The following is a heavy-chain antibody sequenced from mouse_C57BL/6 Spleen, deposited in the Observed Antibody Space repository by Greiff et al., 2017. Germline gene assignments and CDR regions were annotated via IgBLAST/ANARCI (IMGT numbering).Heavy chain of an antibody. CDR2: IRSKSNNYAT. Sequence: DVKLVESGGGLVQPKGSLKLSCAASGFSFNTYALNWVRQAPGKGLAWVARIRSKSNNYATYYADSVKDRFTISRDDSDSMLYLQMNNLKTEDTAMYYCERHGGLRDFFYAMDYWGQGTSVTVSS. D-gene: IGHD2-4*01. CDR3: ERHGGLRDFFYAMDY. CDR1: GFSFNTYA. J-gene: IGHJ4*01. V-gene: IGHV10-1*01.